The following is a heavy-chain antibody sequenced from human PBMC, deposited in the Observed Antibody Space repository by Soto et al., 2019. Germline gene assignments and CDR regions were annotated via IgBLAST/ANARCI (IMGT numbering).Heavy chain of an antibody. CDR2: IYYNGNT. CDR3: ARATTVTSSFFFYGLDI. CDR1: GGSISDDDYY. Sequence: SETLSLTCTVSGGSISDDDYYWNWNRQSPGKGLEWIGHIYYNGNTYYNPSLKSRLTMSLDTSQNQFSLHLTSVIAADSALYFCARATTVTSSFFFYGLDIWGQGTTVTVSS. V-gene: IGHV4-30-4*01. J-gene: IGHJ6*02. D-gene: IGHD4-17*01.